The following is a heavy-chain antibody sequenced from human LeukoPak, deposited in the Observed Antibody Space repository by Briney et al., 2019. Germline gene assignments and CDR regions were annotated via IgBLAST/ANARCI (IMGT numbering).Heavy chain of an antibody. D-gene: IGHD2-2*01. CDR1: GYTFIVYY. CDR3: ARGQRRLANDY. J-gene: IGHJ4*02. V-gene: IGHV1-2*02. Sequence: ASVKVSFKASGYTFIVYYIHWVRQAPGQGMEWMGWIYPNSGGTNYSQKFQGRVTITTDTTTNKAYMEQRSLRSDATAVYYCARGQRRLANDYWGQGTLVTVSS. CDR2: IYPNSGGT.